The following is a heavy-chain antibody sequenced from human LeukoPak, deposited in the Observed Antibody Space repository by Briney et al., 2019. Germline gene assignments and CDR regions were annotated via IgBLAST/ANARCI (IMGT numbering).Heavy chain of an antibody. V-gene: IGHV4-4*02. CDR3: ASSSLVVVVTYGIDI. D-gene: IGHD2-8*01. CDR1: NVPITSTTW. CDR2: ISHTGST. J-gene: IGHJ3*02. Sequence: PSETLSLTCTVSNVPITSTTWWCWVRQPPGKGLEWIGEISHTGSTNYNPSFNSRVTMSVDKSKNQFSLNLKSVTAADTALYYCASSSLVVVVTYGIDIWGRGTAVTVSS.